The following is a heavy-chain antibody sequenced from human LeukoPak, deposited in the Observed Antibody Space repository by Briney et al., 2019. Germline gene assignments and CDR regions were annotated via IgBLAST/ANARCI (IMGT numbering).Heavy chain of an antibody. D-gene: IGHD6-19*01. CDR1: GFTFSTYS. J-gene: IGHJ4*02. Sequence: GGSLRLSCTASGFTFSTYSMNWVRQAPGKGLEWVSNIKEDGSEKYYVDSVKGRFTISRDNAKNSLYLQLNSLRAEDTAVYYCASQFWWAAVTGTALDCWGQRTLVTVSS. CDR3: ASQFWWAAVTGTALDC. V-gene: IGHV3-7*05. CDR2: IKEDGSEK.